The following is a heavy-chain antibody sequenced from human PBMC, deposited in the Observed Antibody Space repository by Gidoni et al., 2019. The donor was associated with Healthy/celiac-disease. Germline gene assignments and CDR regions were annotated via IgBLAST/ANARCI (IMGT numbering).Heavy chain of an antibody. J-gene: IGHJ4*02. D-gene: IGHD6-19*01. CDR2: ISGSGGST. Sequence: EVQLLESGGGLVQPGGSLGLSCAASGFTFSSYAMSWVRQAPGKGLEWVSAISGSGGSTYYADSVKGRFTISRDNSKNTLYLQMNSLRAEDTAVYYCAKDSSGWFSSGYWGQGTLVTVSS. V-gene: IGHV3-23*01. CDR3: AKDSSGWFSSGY. CDR1: GFTFSSYA.